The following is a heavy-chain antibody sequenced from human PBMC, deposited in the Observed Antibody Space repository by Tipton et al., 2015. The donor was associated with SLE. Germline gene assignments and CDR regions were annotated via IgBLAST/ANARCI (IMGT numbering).Heavy chain of an antibody. CDR1: GYTFTSYG. D-gene: IGHD6-19*01. V-gene: IGHV1-18*01. J-gene: IGHJ4*02. CDR3: ARDTKAVSGRLDY. Sequence: QLVQSGAEVKKPGASVKVSCKASGYTFTSYGISWVRQAPGQGLEWMGWISAYNGNTNYAQKLQGRLTMTTDKSTTTAYLELRNLRSDDTAIYYCARDTKAVSGRLDYWGQGTRVTVSS. CDR2: ISAYNGNT.